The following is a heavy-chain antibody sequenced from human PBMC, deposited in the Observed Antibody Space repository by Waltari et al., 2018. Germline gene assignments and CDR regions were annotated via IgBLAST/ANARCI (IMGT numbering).Heavy chain of an antibody. CDR1: GGSFSGYY. D-gene: IGHD3-3*01. CDR3: ARTAPFWSGYNPNWFDP. V-gene: IGHV4-34*01. Sequence: QVQLQQWGAGLLKPSETLSLTCAVYGGSFSGYYWRWIRPPPGKGLEWIGEINHSGSTNYNPSLKSRVTISVDTSKNQFSLKLSSVTAADTAVYYCARTAPFWSGYNPNWFDPWGQGTLVTVSS. J-gene: IGHJ5*02. CDR2: INHSGST.